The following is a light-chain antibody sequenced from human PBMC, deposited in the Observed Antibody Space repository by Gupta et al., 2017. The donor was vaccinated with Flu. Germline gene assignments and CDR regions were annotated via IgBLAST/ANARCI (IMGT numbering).Light chain of an antibody. V-gene: IGLV1-44*01. J-gene: IGLJ1*01. CDR3: AAWDDSLNGHYV. Sequence: QSVLAQPPSASGTPGQRVTISCSGTSSNIGSNFVNWYQQAPGTAPKLLIYGNNQRPSGVPDRFSASKFGTSASLAISGRQSEDEADYYCAAWDDSLNGHYVFGTGTKVTVL. CDR1: SSNIGSNF. CDR2: GNN.